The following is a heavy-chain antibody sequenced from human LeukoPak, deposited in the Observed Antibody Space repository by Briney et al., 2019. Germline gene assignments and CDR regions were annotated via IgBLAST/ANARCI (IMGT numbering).Heavy chain of an antibody. D-gene: IGHD3-10*01. CDR1: GFTFSGSA. J-gene: IGHJ6*02. V-gene: IGHV3-73*01. Sequence: PGGPLRLPCAASGFTFSGSAMHWVRQASGKGLEWVGRIRSKANNYATAYAASVKGRFTVSRDDSKNTAYLQMNSLKAEDTAVYYCTRHPGYYGLDVWGQGTTVTVSS. CDR2: IRSKANNYAT. CDR3: TRHPGYYGLDV.